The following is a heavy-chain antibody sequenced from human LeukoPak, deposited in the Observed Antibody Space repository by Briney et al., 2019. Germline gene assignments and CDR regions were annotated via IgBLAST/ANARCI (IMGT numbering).Heavy chain of an antibody. CDR1: GFTFNNYG. CDR3: AKGPLRGTAAAIDY. V-gene: IGHV3-30*18. D-gene: IGHD6-13*01. Sequence: PGKSLRLSCAASGFTFNNYGMHWVRQAPGKGLEWVAVISYDGRNIHYPDSVKGRFTISRDISTDTIWLQMDSLRTEDTAVYYCAKGPLRGTAAAIDYWGQGTLVTVSS. J-gene: IGHJ4*02. CDR2: ISYDGRNI.